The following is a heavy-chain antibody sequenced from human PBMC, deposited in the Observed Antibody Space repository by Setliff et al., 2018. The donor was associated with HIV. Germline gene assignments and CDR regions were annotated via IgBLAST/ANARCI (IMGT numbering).Heavy chain of an antibody. V-gene: IGHV3-23*01. D-gene: IGHD3-10*01. CDR2: ISGSSTYI. CDR3: AKSALLWFGTSNWFDS. J-gene: IGHJ5*01. Sequence: LRLSCAASGFTFSGYSMTWVRQAPGKGLEWVSAISGSSTYIYYADSVKGRFTISRDNSKNTLFLQMNSLRAEDTAVYYCAKSALLWFGTSNWFDSWGQGTLVTVSS. CDR1: GFTFSGYS.